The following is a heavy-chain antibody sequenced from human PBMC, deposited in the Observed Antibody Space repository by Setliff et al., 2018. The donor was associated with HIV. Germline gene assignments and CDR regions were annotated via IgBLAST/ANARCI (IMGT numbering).Heavy chain of an antibody. D-gene: IGHD4-17*01. J-gene: IGHJ4*02. CDR1: GGTFSIYA. CDR2: INAGTGNT. V-gene: IGHV1-3*01. CDR3: ARTVNDYGDYYFDY. Sequence: ASVKVSCKASGGTFSIYAISWVRQATGQVLEWMGWINAGTGNTKYSQNFQGRVTFSRDTSASTAYMELSSLRSEDTAVYYCARTVNDYGDYYFDYWGQGTLVTVSS.